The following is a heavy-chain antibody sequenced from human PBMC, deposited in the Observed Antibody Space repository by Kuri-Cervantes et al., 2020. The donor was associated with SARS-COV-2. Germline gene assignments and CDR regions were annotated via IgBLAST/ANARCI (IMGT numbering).Heavy chain of an antibody. V-gene: IGHV3-66*02. J-gene: IGHJ1*01. CDR1: GFIVSSSY. CDR3: ARSCTYARCSEYFQH. CDR2: IYAGGGT. D-gene: IGHD2-8*01. Sequence: GESLKISCAASGFIVSSSYMSWVRQAPGKGLEWVSIIYAGGGTYYADSVKGQFTISRDISTNTVFLQMNRLRPEDTAVYYCARSCTYARCSEYFQHWGQGTLVTVSS.